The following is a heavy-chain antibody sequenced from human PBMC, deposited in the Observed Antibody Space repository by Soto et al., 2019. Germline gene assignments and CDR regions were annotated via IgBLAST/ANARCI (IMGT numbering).Heavy chain of an antibody. J-gene: IGHJ6*02. D-gene: IGHD6-13*01. Sequence: SETLSLTCAVSGGSISSSNWWSWVRRPPGKGLEWIGEIYHSGSTNHNPSLKSRVTISVDKSKDQFSLKLSSVTAADTAVYYCARAAYLYSSSWSSTYYYYYGMDVWGQGTTVTVSS. CDR1: GGSISSSNW. CDR3: ARAAYLYSSSWSSTYYYYYGMDV. CDR2: IYHSGST. V-gene: IGHV4-4*02.